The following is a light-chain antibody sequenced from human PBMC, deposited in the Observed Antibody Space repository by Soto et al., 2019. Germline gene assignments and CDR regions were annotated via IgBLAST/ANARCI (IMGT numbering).Light chain of an antibody. J-gene: IGKJ1*01. CDR3: QQYGSSPRT. V-gene: IGKV3-20*01. Sequence: EIVLTQSPGTLSLSPGERATLSCRASQSVSSSNLAWYQQKPGQAPRLLIYGASSRATDIPDRFSGSGSGTDFTLTISRLEPEDFAVYYCQQYGSSPRTFGQGTKVDI. CDR1: QSVSSSN. CDR2: GAS.